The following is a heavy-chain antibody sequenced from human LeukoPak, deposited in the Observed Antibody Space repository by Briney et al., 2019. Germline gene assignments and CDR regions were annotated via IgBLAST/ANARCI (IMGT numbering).Heavy chain of an antibody. CDR1: GGSFSGYY. CDR3: ARGGLVLRFLEWLSPDAFDI. J-gene: IGHJ3*02. D-gene: IGHD3-3*01. CDR2: INHSGST. Sequence: KTSETLSLTCAVYGGSFSGYYWSWIRQPPGKGLEWIGEINHSGSTNYNPSLKSRVTISVDTSKNQFSLKLSSVTAADTAVYYCARGGLVLRFLEWLSPDAFDIWGQGTMVTVSS. V-gene: IGHV4-34*01.